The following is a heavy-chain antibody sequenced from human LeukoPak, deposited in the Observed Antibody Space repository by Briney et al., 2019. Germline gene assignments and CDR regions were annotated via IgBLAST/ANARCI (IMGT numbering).Heavy chain of an antibody. CDR1: GGSISSYY. J-gene: IGHJ6*03. CDR3: ARVPAVNYYYYYMDV. Sequence: KPSETLSLTCTVSGGSISSYYWSWIRQPPGKGLEWIGYIYYSGSTNYNPSLKSRVTISVDTSKNRFSLKLSSVTAADTAVYYCARVPAVNYYYYYMDVWGKGTMVTVSS. D-gene: IGHD2-2*01. CDR2: IYYSGST. V-gene: IGHV4-59*01.